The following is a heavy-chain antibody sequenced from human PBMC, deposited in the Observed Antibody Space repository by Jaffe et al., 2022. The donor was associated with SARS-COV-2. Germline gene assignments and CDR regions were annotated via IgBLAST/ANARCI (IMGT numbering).Heavy chain of an antibody. CDR3: AKQGAAAGPDYYYGMDV. CDR1: GFTFSSYA. J-gene: IGHJ6*02. CDR2: ISGSGGST. Sequence: EVQLLESGGGLVQPGGSLRLSCAASGFTFSSYAMSWVRQAPGKGLEWVSAISGSGGSTYYADSVKGRFTISRDNSKNTLYLQMNSLRAEDTAVYYCAKQGAAAGPDYYYGMDVWGQGTTVTVSS. D-gene: IGHD6-13*01. V-gene: IGHV3-23*01.